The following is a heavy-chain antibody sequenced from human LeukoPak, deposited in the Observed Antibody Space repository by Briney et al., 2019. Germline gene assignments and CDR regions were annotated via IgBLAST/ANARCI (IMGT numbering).Heavy chain of an antibody. J-gene: IGHJ4*02. CDR2: IYPGDSDT. Sequence: GESLKISCKGSGYSFTSYWIGWVRQMPGKGLEWMGIIYPGDSDTRYSPSFQGQVTISADKSISAAYLQWSSLKASDTAMYYCARQTFAPGIAAAGILDYWGQGTLVTVSS. CDR3: ARQTFAPGIAAAGILDY. V-gene: IGHV5-51*01. D-gene: IGHD6-13*01. CDR1: GYSFTSYW.